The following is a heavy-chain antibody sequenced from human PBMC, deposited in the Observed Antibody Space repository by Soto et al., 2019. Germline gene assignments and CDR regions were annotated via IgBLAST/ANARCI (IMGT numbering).Heavy chain of an antibody. CDR1: GGSISSGDYY. V-gene: IGHV4-30-4*01. J-gene: IGHJ5*02. Sequence: KPSETLSLTCTVSGGSISSGDYYWSWIRQPPGKGLEWIGYIYYSGSTYYNPSLKSRVTISVDTSRNQFSLKLSSVTAADTAVYYCARDGDNGGNSRFDPWGQGTLVTVSS. CDR2: IYYSGST. CDR3: ARDGDNGGNSRFDP. D-gene: IGHD2-21*02.